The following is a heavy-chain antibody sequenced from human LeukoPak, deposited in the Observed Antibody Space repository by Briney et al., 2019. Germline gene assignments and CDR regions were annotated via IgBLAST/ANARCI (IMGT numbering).Heavy chain of an antibody. J-gene: IGHJ6*03. CDR1: GFTLSSYA. V-gene: IGHV3-23*01. D-gene: IGHD3-10*01. CDR2: ISASGGST. CDR3: AKVMKGSERLTMVRGVIIKTAGLYYMDV. Sequence: GGSLRLSCAASGFTLSSYAVSWVRQAPGKGLEWVSSISASGGSTNYADSVKGRFTISRDNSKNTVYLQMNSLRAEDTAVYYCAKVMKGSERLTMVRGVIIKTAGLYYMDVWGKGTTVTVSS.